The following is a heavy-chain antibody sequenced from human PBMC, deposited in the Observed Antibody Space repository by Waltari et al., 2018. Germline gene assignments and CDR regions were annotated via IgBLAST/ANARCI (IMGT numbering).Heavy chain of an antibody. CDR2: ISYDGSNK. CDR3: ARDTYYYGSGALGY. CDR1: GFTFSSYA. V-gene: IGHV3-30-3*01. Sequence: QVQLVESGGGVVQPGRSLRLSCAASGFTFSSYAMHWVRQAPGKGLEWVAVISYDGSNKYYADSVKGRFTISRDNSKNTLYLQMNSLRAEDTAVYYCARDTYYYGSGALGYWGQGTLVTVSS. J-gene: IGHJ4*02. D-gene: IGHD3-10*01.